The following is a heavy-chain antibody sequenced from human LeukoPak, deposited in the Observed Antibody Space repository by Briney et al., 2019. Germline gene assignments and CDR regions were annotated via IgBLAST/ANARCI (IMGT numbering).Heavy chain of an antibody. J-gene: IGHJ3*02. CDR2: IYTSGST. Sequence: PSETLSLTCTVSGGSISSYYWSWIRQPAGKGLEWIGRIYTSGSTNYNPSLKSRVTMSVDTSKNQFSLKLSSVTAADTAVYYCARDGLGYSSSWYEDAFDIWGQGTMVTVSS. D-gene: IGHD6-13*01. CDR1: GGSISSYY. CDR3: ARDGLGYSSSWYEDAFDI. V-gene: IGHV4-4*07.